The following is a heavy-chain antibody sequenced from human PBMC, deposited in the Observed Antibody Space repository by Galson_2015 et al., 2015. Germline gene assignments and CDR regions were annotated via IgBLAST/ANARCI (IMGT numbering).Heavy chain of an antibody. Sequence: SVKVSCKASGFTFTSSAVQWVRQARGQRLEWIGWIVVGSGNTNYAQKFQERVTITRDMSTSTAYMELSSLRSGDTAVYYCAADSSFRDIVVVPAAIWVNYGMDVWGQGTTVTVSS. D-gene: IGHD2-2*01. CDR3: AADSSFRDIVVVPAAIWVNYGMDV. J-gene: IGHJ6*02. CDR1: GFTFTSSA. CDR2: IVVGSGNT. V-gene: IGHV1-58*01.